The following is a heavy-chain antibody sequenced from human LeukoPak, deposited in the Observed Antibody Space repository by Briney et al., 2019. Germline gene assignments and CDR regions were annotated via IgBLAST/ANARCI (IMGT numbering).Heavy chain of an antibody. CDR2: IYYSGST. J-gene: IGHJ4*02. Sequence: SETLSLTCTVSGGSISSYYWSWIRQPPGKGLEWIGYIYYSGSTNYNPSLKSRVTISVDTSKNQFFLNLRSVTAADTAVYYCARGPRGYYYGSGIPGVFDYWGQGTLVTVSS. CDR3: ARGPRGYYYGSGIPGVFDY. CDR1: GGSISSYY. V-gene: IGHV4-59*01. D-gene: IGHD3-10*01.